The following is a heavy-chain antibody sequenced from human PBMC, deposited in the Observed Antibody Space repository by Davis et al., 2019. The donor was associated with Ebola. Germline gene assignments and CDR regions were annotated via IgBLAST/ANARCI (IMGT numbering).Heavy chain of an antibody. V-gene: IGHV3-23*01. CDR2: IGYGGADI. CDR3: AKESTSCGGDCYSLSDY. Sequence: GGSLRLSCAASGFTFSSYSMNWVRQAPGKGLEWVSVIGYGGADIQYADSVRGRFTISRDNSKNTLYLQMSSLRADDTAVYYCAKESTSCGGDCYSLSDYWGQGTLVTVSS. CDR1: GFTFSSYS. J-gene: IGHJ4*02. D-gene: IGHD2-21*02.